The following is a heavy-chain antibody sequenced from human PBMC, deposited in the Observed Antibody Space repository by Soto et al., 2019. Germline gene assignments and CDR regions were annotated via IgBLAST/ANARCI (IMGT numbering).Heavy chain of an antibody. J-gene: IGHJ6*02. D-gene: IGHD2-2*01. Sequence: QVQLVQSGAEVKKPGSSVKVFCKASGGTFSNYTISWVRQAPGQGLEWMGGIIPVFGTTDYEQKFQGRVTITADGSTSTAYMKLSSLRSADTAVYYCARSSPYIVVRKPTGNQDYYGMDVWGQGTKVTVS. CDR1: GGTFSNYT. CDR2: IIPVFGTT. CDR3: ARSSPYIVVRKPTGNQDYYGMDV. V-gene: IGHV1-69*01.